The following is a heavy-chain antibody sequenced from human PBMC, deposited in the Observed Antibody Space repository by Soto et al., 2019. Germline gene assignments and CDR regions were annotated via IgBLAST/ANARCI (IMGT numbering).Heavy chain of an antibody. CDR3: ARGSSDIVVVPAAISDFGYYMDV. Sequence: ASVKVSCKASGYTFTGYYMHWVRQAPGQGLEWMGWINPNSGGTNYAQKFQGWVTMTRDTSISTAYMELGRLRSDDTAVYYCARGSSDIVVVPAAISDFGYYMDVWGKGTTVTVSS. CDR1: GYTFTGYY. D-gene: IGHD2-2*01. V-gene: IGHV1-2*04. J-gene: IGHJ6*03. CDR2: INPNSGGT.